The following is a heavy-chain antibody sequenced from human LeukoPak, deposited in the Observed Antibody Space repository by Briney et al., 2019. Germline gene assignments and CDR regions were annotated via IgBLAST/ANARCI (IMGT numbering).Heavy chain of an antibody. J-gene: IGHJ4*02. Sequence: GGSLRLSCAASGFTFSSYSMNWVRQAPGKGLEWVAVIWYDGSNKYYADSVKGRFTISRDNSKNTLYLQMNSLRAEDTAVYYCASTATYDYVWGSYRLDYWGQGTLVTVSS. CDR3: ASTATYDYVWGSYRLDY. CDR2: IWYDGSNK. CDR1: GFTFSSYS. V-gene: IGHV3-33*08. D-gene: IGHD3-16*02.